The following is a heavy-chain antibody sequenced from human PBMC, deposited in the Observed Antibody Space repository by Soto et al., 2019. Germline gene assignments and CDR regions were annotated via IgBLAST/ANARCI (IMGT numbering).Heavy chain of an antibody. D-gene: IGHD2-2*01. CDR1: GYTFTSYG. V-gene: IGHV1-18*01. CDR3: ARDLWDIVVVPAAIWFDY. J-gene: IGHJ4*02. CDR2: ISAYNGNT. Sequence: ASVKVSCKASGYTFTSYGISWVRQAPGQGLEWMGWISAYNGNTNYAQKLQGRVTMTTDTSTSTAYMELRSLRSDDTAVYYCARDLWDIVVVPAAIWFDYWGQGTLVTVS.